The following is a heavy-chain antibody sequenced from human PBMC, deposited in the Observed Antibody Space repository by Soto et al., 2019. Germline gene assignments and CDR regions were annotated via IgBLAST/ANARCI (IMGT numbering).Heavy chain of an antibody. CDR1: GGSISSGDYY. J-gene: IGHJ5*02. V-gene: IGHV4-30-4*01. Sequence: QVQLQESGPGLVKPSQTLSLTCTVSGGSISSGDYYWSWIRQPPGKGLEWIGYIYYSGSTFYNPSLKNRVTISLDTSNIQFSLKLSSVTAADTAVYYCVREGGANLFDPWGQGTLVTVSS. CDR3: VREGGANLFDP. D-gene: IGHD3-16*01. CDR2: IYYSGST.